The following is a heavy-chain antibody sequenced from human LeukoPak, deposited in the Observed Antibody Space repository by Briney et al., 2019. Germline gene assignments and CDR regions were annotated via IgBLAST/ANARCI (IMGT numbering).Heavy chain of an antibody. Sequence: GGSLRLSCAASGFTFSSYGMSWVRQAPGKGLEWVANIKQDGSEKYYVDSVKGRFTISRDNAKNSLYLQMSSLRAEDTAVYYCARSIAARRNYYYYYYMDVWGKGTTVTVSS. J-gene: IGHJ6*03. CDR2: IKQDGSEK. CDR3: ARSIAARRNYYYYYYMDV. D-gene: IGHD6-6*01. CDR1: GFTFSSYG. V-gene: IGHV3-7*01.